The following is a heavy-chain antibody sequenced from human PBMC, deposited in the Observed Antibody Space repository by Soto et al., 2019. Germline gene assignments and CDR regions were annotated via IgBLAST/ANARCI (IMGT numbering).Heavy chain of an antibody. D-gene: IGHD3-22*01. V-gene: IGHV4-59*01. CDR1: GASISSYY. Sequence: PSETLSPTCTVSGASISSYYWSWIRQPPGEGLEWIGYIYYSGSTNYNPSLKSRVTISVDTSKNQFSLKLSSVTAADTAVYYCARERARYYYDSSGYDPPTYGMDVWGQGTTVTVSS. J-gene: IGHJ6*02. CDR2: IYYSGST. CDR3: ARERARYYYDSSGYDPPTYGMDV.